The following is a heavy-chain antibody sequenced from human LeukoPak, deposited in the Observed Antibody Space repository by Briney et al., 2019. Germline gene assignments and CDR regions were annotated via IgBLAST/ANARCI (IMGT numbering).Heavy chain of an antibody. J-gene: IGHJ4*02. Sequence: TSETLSLTCAVSGYSISIGLYWGWIRQPPGKGLEWIGSIYHSGDTYFNPSLKTRVAISVDTSKNQFSLKLSSVTAADTAVYYCASVNSAYYSYWGQGTLVTVSS. V-gene: IGHV4-38-2*01. D-gene: IGHD3-22*01. CDR3: ASVNSAYYSY. CDR1: GYSISIGLY. CDR2: IYHSGDT.